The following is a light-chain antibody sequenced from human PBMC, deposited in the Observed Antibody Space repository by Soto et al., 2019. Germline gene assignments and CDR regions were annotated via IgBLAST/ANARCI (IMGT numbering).Light chain of an antibody. V-gene: IGKV3-20*01. J-gene: IGKJ1*01. CDR1: QSVSKNY. CDR2: GAS. CDR3: QQYGSSGT. Sequence: EIVLTQSPATLSLSPVERATLSLRASQSVSKNYLAWYKQKPGQAPRLLIYGASNRATGIPDRFSGSGSGTEFTLTISRMEPEDFAVYYCQQYGSSGTFGQGTKVDIK.